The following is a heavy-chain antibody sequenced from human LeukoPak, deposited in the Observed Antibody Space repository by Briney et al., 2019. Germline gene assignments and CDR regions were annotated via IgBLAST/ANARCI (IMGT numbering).Heavy chain of an antibody. CDR3: ARIRTGGGGIHDAVDI. D-gene: IGHD3-10*01. Sequence: GESLKISCKTSGYTFTSHWIAWVRQMPGKGLEWMGVVYPDDSDARYGPSFQGQVTISADKSINTAYLQWSNLEASDTAMYYWARIRTGGGGIHDAVDIWGQGTLVTVSS. CDR2: VYPDDSDA. CDR1: GYTFTSHW. V-gene: IGHV5-51*01. J-gene: IGHJ3*02.